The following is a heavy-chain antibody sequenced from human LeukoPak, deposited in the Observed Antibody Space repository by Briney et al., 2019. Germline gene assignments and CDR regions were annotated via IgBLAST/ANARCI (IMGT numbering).Heavy chain of an antibody. CDR1: GYTLTELS. V-gene: IGHV3-15*01. D-gene: IGHD4-11*01. Sequence: SCKVSGYTLTELSMHWVRQAPGKGLEWVGRIKSKTDGGTTDYAAPVKGRFTISRDDSKNTLYLQMNSLKTEDTAVYYCTTVDYSEIPWGQGTLVTVSS. CDR2: IKSKTDGGTT. CDR3: TTVDYSEIP. J-gene: IGHJ5*02.